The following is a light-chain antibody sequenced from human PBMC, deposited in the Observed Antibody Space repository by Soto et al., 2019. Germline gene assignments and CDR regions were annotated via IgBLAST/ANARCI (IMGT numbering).Light chain of an antibody. CDR1: QSINNW. J-gene: IGKJ2*01. CDR3: QQYHTYSYT. V-gene: IGKV1-5*01. CDR2: DAT. Sequence: DIQMTQSPSTLATSVGDRVTITCRASQSINNWVAWYQQKSGQGPKLLLYDATKLAVGVPSRFSGSGYGTEFTLTISSLQSDDFATYYCQQYHTYSYTFGQGTKLEI.